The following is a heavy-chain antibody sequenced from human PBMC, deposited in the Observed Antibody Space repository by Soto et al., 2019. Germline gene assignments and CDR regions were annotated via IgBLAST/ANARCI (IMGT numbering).Heavy chain of an antibody. CDR1: GYSFTSYW. CDR3: ARLLQQSYYYYGMDV. J-gene: IGHJ6*02. D-gene: IGHD1-1*01. V-gene: IGHV5-10-1*01. Sequence: PGESLKISCKGSGYSFTSYWISWVRQMPGKGLEWMGRIDPSDSYTNYSPSFQGHVTISADKSISTAYLQWSSLKASDTAMYHCARLLQQSYYYYGMDVWGQGTTVTVSS. CDR2: IDPSDSYT.